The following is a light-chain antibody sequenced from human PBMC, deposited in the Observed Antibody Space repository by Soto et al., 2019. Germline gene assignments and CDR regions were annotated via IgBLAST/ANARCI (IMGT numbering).Light chain of an antibody. CDR3: RQNYYIPYT. J-gene: IGKJ2*01. Sequence: DIQMTQSPSSLSVSVGDRVTMSCRTSQDIAFYLNWYQQKPGKAPQLLIYGASNLQHGAPSRFSGSGSGTDFTLTITSLQPEDFATYFCRQNYYIPYTVGQGTKLEI. CDR2: GAS. V-gene: IGKV1-39*01. CDR1: QDIAFY.